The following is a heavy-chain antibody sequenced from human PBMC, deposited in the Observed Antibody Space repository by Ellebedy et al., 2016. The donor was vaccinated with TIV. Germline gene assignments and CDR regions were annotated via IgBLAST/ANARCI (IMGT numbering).Heavy chain of an antibody. D-gene: IGHD1-26*01. CDR3: VTVSRWEGFDI. CDR1: GGTFSSSA. J-gene: IGHJ3*02. Sequence: SVKVSXXASGGTFSSSAFSWVRQAPGQGLEWMGRIIPLLETPDYAQKFQGRVTITADKSTRTLYMELTSLRSKDTAVYYCVTVSRWEGFDIWGPGTRVTVSS. CDR2: IIPLLETP. V-gene: IGHV1-69*04.